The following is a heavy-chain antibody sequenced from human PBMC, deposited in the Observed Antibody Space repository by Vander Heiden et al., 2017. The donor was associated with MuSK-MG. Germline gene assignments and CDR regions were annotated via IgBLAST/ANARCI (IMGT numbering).Heavy chain of an antibody. J-gene: IGHJ4*02. V-gene: IGHV1-69*01. CDR1: GGTFSSYA. CDR3: ASGIYCSGGSCYSWGY. CDR2: IIPIFGTA. D-gene: IGHD2-15*01. Sequence: QGQLVQSGAEVTKPGSSVKVSCKASGGTFSSYAISWVRQAPGQGLEWMGGIIPIFGTANYAQKFQGRVTITADESTSTAYMELSSLRSEDTAVYYCASGIYCSGGSCYSWGYWGQGTLVTVSS.